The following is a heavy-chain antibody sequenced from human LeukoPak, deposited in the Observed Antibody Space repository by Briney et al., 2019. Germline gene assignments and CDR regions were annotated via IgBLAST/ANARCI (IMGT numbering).Heavy chain of an antibody. J-gene: IGHJ4*02. V-gene: IGHV4-61*01. CDR2: INHSGST. CDR3: ARGRELAAAGLDY. CDR1: GGSVSSGSYY. D-gene: IGHD6-13*01. Sequence: SETLSLTCTVSGGSVSSGSYYWSWIRQPPGKGLEWIGEINHSGSTNYNPSLKSRVTISVDTSKNQFSLKLSSVTAADTAVYYCARGRELAAAGLDYWGQGTLVTVSS.